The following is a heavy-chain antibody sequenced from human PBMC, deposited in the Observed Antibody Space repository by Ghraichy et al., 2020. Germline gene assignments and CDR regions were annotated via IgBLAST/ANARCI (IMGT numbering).Heavy chain of an antibody. V-gene: IGHV4-59*01. Sequence: SETLSLTCNVSADSMRSYYWSWVRQPPGKRLEWIGYIYHSGSTNYNPSLKSRVAMSIDTSKNQFSLKLTSVTAADTAVYYCARGVGCGGDYDSSCYSHRELIDYSCQLTLFTVSS. CDR3: ARGVGCGGDYDSSCYSHRELIDY. J-gene: IGHJ4*02. CDR2: IYHSGST. D-gene: IGHD3-22*01. CDR1: ADSMRSYY.